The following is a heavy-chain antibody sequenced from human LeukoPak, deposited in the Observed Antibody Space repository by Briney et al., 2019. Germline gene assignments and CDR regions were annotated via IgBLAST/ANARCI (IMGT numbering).Heavy chain of an antibody. D-gene: IGHD1/OR15-1a*01. Sequence: PSETLSLTCTVSGASISSDDYYWNWIRQSPGKGLQWIGYIYYTGSPYYNPSLKSRVLISEDTSKNQISLQLTSLTAADTAVYYCGRDPGTTAAPGNWYFTLGARGPLVTFS. CDR1: GASISSDDYY. CDR2: IYYTGSP. J-gene: IGHJ2*01. V-gene: IGHV4-30-4*01. CDR3: GRDPGTTAAPGNWYFTL.